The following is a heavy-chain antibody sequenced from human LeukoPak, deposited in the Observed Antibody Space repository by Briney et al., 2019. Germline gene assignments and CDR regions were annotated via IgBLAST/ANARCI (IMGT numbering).Heavy chain of an antibody. CDR3: ARGNHISLGWFDP. CDR1: GYTFTSYY. Sequence: GASVKVSCKASGYTFTSYYMHWVRQAPGQGLEWMGGIIPIFGTANYAQKFQGRVTITADESTSTAYMELSSLRSEDTAVYYCARGNHISLGWFDPWGQGTLVTVSS. J-gene: IGHJ5*02. V-gene: IGHV1-69*13. CDR2: IIPIFGTA. D-gene: IGHD1-14*01.